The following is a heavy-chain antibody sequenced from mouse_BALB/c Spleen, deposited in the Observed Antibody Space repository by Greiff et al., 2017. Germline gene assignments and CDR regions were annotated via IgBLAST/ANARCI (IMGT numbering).Heavy chain of an antibody. CDR2: ISDGGSYT. J-gene: IGHJ3*01. V-gene: IGHV5-4*02. D-gene: IGHD2-2*01. Sequence: EVQGVESGGGLVKPGGSLKLSCAASGFTFSDYYMYWVRQTPEKRLEWVATISDGGSYTYYPDSVKGRFTISRDNAKNNLYLQMSSLKSEDTAMYYCARSRYGYGFAYWGQGTLVTVSA. CDR1: GFTFSDYY. CDR3: ARSRYGYGFAY.